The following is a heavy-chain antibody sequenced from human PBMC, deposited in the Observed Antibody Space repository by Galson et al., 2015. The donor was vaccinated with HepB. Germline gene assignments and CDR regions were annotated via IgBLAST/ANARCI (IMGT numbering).Heavy chain of an antibody. CDR3: AKDGGIAVAGTDYYYYGMDV. D-gene: IGHD6-19*01. Sequence: SLRLSCAASGFTFSSYDIHWVRQAPGKGLEWVALISYDGSNKYYADSVKGRFTISRDNSKNTLFLQMNSLRAEDTAVYYCAKDGGIAVAGTDYYYYGMDVWGQGTTVTVSS. V-gene: IGHV3-30*18. CDR1: GFTFSSYD. CDR2: ISYDGSNK. J-gene: IGHJ6*02.